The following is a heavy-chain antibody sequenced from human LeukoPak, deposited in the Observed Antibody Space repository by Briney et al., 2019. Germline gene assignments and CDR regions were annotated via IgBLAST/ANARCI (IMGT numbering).Heavy chain of an antibody. CDR1: GYTFTSYY. J-gene: IGHJ4*02. CDR2: INPSGGST. Sequence: ASVKVSCKASGYTFTSYYMHWVRQAPGQGLEWMGIINPSGGSTSYAQKFRGRVTMTRDTSTSTVYMELSSLRSEDTAVYYCARSDTAMELVDYWGQGTLVTVSS. CDR3: ARSDTAMELVDY. V-gene: IGHV1-46*01. D-gene: IGHD5-18*01.